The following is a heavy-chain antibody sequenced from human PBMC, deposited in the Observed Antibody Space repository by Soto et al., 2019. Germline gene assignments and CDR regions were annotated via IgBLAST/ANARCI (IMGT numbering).Heavy chain of an antibody. V-gene: IGHV1-46*03. CDR3: ARDHKYGSGSYYPYYFDY. CDR2: INPSGGST. CDR1: GYTFTSYY. J-gene: IGHJ4*02. D-gene: IGHD3-10*01. Sequence: GASVKVSCKASGYTFTSYYMHWVRQAPGQGLEWMGIINPSGGSTSYAQKFQGRVTMTRDTSTGTVYMELSSLRSEDTAVYYCARDHKYGSGSYYPYYFDYWGQGTLVTVSS.